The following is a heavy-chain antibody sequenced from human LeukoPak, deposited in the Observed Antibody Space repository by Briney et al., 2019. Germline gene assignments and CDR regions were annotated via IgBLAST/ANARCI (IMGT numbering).Heavy chain of an antibody. CDR2: IYHSGST. J-gene: IGHJ3*02. V-gene: IGHV4-4*02. CDR1: GGSISSSNW. D-gene: IGHD3-16*02. Sequence: SETLSLTCAVSGGSISSSNWWNWVRQPPGKGLEWIGQIYHSGSTNYNPSFKTRVTISVDRSKSQFSLKLSSVTAADTAVYYCASSAFGGVIVIHAFDIWGQGTMVTVSS. CDR3: ASSAFGGVIVIHAFDI.